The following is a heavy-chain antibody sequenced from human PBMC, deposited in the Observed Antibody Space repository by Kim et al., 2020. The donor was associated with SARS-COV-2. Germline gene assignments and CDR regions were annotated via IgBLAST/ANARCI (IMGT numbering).Heavy chain of an antibody. Sequence: GGSLRLSCAASGFTFSSYWMHWVRQAPGKGLVWVSRIKTDGSATIYADSVRGRFTISRDNAKNTLYLQMYSLRAEDTAVYYCARDLRWLLYDFWGQGTLV. V-gene: IGHV3-74*01. CDR2: IKTDGSAT. CDR3: ARDLRWLLYDF. CDR1: GFTFSSYW. J-gene: IGHJ4*02. D-gene: IGHD3-3*01.